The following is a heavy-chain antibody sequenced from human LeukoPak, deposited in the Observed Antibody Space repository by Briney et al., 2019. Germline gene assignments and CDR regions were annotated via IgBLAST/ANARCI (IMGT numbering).Heavy chain of an antibody. D-gene: IGHD6-13*01. CDR2: IVPIFGTA. J-gene: IGHJ4*02. CDR1: GGTFSSYA. CDR3: ARAGIAAAGTLDY. Sequence: SVKVSCKASGGTFSSYAISWVRQAPGQGLEWMGGIVPIFGTANYAQKFQGRVTITADESTSTAYMELSSLRSEDTAVYYCARAGIAAAGTLDYWGQGTLVTVSS. V-gene: IGHV1-69*13.